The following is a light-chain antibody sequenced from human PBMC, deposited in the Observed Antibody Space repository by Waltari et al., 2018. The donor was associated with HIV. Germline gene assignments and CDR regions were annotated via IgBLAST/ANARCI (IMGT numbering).Light chain of an antibody. J-gene: IGKJ1*01. V-gene: IGKV1-39*01. CDR1: QSINNY. Sequence: DLQMTQSPSSLSASVGARLTISCRASQSINNYLNWYQQKAGKAPKLLIYAASSLQSGVPSRFSGSGSGTDFTLTISRLQSEDFATYYCQQYYTYPWTFGQGTKVELK. CDR2: AAS. CDR3: QQYYTYPWT.